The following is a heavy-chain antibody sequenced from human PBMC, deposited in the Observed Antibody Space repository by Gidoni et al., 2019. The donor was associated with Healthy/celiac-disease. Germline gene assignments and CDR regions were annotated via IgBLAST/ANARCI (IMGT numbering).Heavy chain of an antibody. CDR3: ARDGGYCSSTSCYATSFDY. V-gene: IGHV3-48*01. D-gene: IGHD2-2*01. J-gene: IGHJ4*02. Sequence: ELQLVESGGGLVQPGGSLRLSCSASAFTFSSYCMNWVRQAPGKGLEWVSYISSSRSTIYYADSVKGRFTISRDNAKNSLYLQMNSLRAEDTAVYYCARDGGYCSSTSCYATSFDYWGQGTLVTVSS. CDR1: AFTFSSYC. CDR2: ISSSRSTI.